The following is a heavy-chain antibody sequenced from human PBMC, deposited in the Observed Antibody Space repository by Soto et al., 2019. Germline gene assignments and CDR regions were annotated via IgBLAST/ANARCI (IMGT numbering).Heavy chain of an antibody. CDR1: GYTFTSYG. D-gene: IGHD6-13*01. CDR2: ISAYNGNT. CDR3: ARTGYSSSWHSRDYYGMDV. J-gene: IGHJ6*02. Sequence: GASVKVSCKASGYTFTSYGISWVRQAPGQGLEWMGWISAYNGNTNYAQKLQGRVTMTTDTSTSTAYMELRSLRSDDTAVYYCARTGYSSSWHSRDYYGMDVWGQGTTVTVS. V-gene: IGHV1-18*01.